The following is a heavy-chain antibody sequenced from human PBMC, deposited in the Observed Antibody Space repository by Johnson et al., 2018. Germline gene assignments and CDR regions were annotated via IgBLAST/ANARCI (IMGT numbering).Heavy chain of an antibody. CDR2: IYYSGST. CDR1: GGSISSYY. V-gene: IGHV4-59*01. D-gene: IGHD2-21*01. J-gene: IGHJ6*03. Sequence: QVQLVESGPGLVKXSETXSLXCTVSGGSISSYYWSWIRQPPGKGLEWIGYIYYSGSTNYNPSLKSRVTISVYTSKNQFSLKLSSVTAADTAVYYCARGYSSLIDYYYYMDVWGKGTTVTVSS. CDR3: ARGYSSLIDYYYYMDV.